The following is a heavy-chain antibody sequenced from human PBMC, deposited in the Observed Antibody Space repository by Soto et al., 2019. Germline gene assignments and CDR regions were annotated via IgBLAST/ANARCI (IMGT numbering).Heavy chain of an antibody. Sequence: QVHLVQSGAEVKKPGASVKVSCKGSGYGFTTYGITWVRQAPGQGLEWMAWISAHNGNTNYAQKLQGRVTVTRDTSTSTPYMELRSLRSDDTAVYYCTRGRDGDYWGQGALVTVSS. CDR1: GYGFTTYG. V-gene: IGHV1-18*01. CDR3: TRGRDGDY. D-gene: IGHD6-6*01. J-gene: IGHJ4*02. CDR2: ISAHNGNT.